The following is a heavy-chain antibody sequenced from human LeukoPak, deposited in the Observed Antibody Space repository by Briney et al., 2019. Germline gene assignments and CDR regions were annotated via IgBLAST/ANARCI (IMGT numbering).Heavy chain of an antibody. Sequence: SETLSLTCAVYGGSFSGYYWSWIRQPPGKGLEWIGEINHSGSTNYNPSLKSRVTISVDTSKNQFSLKLSSVTAADTAVYYCARATVYANWFDPWGQETLVTVSS. CDR3: ARATVYANWFDP. D-gene: IGHD5/OR15-5a*01. V-gene: IGHV4-34*01. CDR1: GGSFSGYY. CDR2: INHSGST. J-gene: IGHJ5*02.